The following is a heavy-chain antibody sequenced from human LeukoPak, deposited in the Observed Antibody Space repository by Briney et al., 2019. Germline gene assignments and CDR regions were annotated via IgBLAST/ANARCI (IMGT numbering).Heavy chain of an antibody. J-gene: IGHJ4*02. CDR1: GFTFSSYW. CDR3: ARDSHSSGDY. Sequence: GGSLRLSCAASGFTFSSYWMHWVRQAPGKGLVWVSRLNGDGSSISYADSVKGRFTISRDNAKNTLYLQMNSLRAEDTAVYYCARDSHSSGDYWGQGTLVTVSS. D-gene: IGHD6-19*01. V-gene: IGHV3-74*01. CDR2: LNGDGSSI.